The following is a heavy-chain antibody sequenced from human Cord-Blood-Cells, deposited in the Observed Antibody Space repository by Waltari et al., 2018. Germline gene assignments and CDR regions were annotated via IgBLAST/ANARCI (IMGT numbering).Heavy chain of an antibody. CDR1: GFTFSSSA. J-gene: IGHJ3*02. CDR2: ISGSGGST. Sequence: EVQLLESGGGLVQPGGSLRLSCAASGFTFSSSAMSWVRQAPGKGLEWGSAISGSGGSTYYADSVKGRFTISRDNSKNTLYLQMNSLRAEDTAVYYCAKDPPGYWGAFDIWGQGTMVTVSS. CDR3: AKDPPGYWGAFDI. V-gene: IGHV3-23*01. D-gene: IGHD7-27*01.